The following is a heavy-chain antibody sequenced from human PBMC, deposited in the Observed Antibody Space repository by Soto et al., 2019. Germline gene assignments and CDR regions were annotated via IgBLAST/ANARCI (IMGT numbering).Heavy chain of an antibody. V-gene: IGHV4-59*08. D-gene: IGHD3-9*01. CDR2: IYYSGST. CDR3: ARPGYFDWLSPLYYFDY. CDR1: GGSISSYY. Sequence: SETLSLTCTVPGGSISSYYWSWIRQPPGKGLEWIGYIYYSGSTNYNPSLKSRVTISVDTSKNQFSLKLSSVTAADTAVYYCARPGYFDWLSPLYYFDYWGQGTLVTVSS. J-gene: IGHJ4*02.